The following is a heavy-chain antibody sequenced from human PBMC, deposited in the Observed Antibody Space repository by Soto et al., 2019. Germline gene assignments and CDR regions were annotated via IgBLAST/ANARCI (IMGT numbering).Heavy chain of an antibody. Sequence: PGGSLRLSCAASGFTFSSYWMSWVRQAPGKGLEWVANIKQDGSEKYDVDSVKGRFTISRDTAMNSLYLQMNSQRAEDTAVYYCARDSRRGWLQLYYFDYWGQGTLVTVSS. CDR1: GFTFSSYW. J-gene: IGHJ4*02. D-gene: IGHD5-12*01. CDR2: IKQDGSEK. CDR3: ARDSRRGWLQLYYFDY. V-gene: IGHV3-7*03.